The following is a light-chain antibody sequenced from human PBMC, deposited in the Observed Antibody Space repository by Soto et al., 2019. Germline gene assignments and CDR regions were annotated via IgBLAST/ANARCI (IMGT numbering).Light chain of an antibody. Sequence: QSALTQPASVSGSPGQSITISCTGSSSDVGRYNIVSWYQQHPGKAPKLMIYEGSQRPSGVSDRFSASKSGNTASLTISGLQTEDEADYYCGSYTSSSTPYVFGTGTKLTVL. J-gene: IGLJ1*01. CDR2: EGS. CDR3: GSYTSSSTPYV. CDR1: SSDVGRYNI. V-gene: IGLV2-14*02.